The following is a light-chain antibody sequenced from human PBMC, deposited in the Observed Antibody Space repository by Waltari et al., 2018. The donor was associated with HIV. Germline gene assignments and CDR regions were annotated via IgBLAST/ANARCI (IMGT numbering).Light chain of an antibody. CDR1: DSVTSNY. CDR2: DAI. Sequence: EVVLTQSPGSLALSPGVRASLSCRATDSVTSNYLAWYQQKPGQSPRLLIYDAISRATGIPDRFSGSGSGTDFTLTISRLEPEDSAVYCCHQYGTTPWTFGQGTKVEIK. CDR3: HQYGTTPWT. V-gene: IGKV3-20*01. J-gene: IGKJ1*01.